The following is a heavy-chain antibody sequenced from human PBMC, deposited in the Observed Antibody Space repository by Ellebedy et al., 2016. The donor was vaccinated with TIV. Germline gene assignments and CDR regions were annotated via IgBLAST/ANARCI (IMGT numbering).Heavy chain of an antibody. CDR2: IYKNGGT. J-gene: IGHJ5*02. CDR3: ARDPGGGGDYGDNWFDP. Sequence: GESLKISCAASGFTVSDYFMPWVRQAPGKGLEWVSLIYKNGGTNYTDSVNGRFTITRDDSKNTLYLQMNSLRAEDTAVYYCARDPGGGGDYGDNWFDPWGQGTLVTVSS. CDR1: GFTVSDYF. V-gene: IGHV3-66*01. D-gene: IGHD3-16*01.